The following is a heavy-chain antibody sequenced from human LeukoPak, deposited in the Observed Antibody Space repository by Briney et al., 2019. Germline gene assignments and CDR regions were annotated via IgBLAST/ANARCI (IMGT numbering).Heavy chain of an antibody. CDR1: GFTFSSYS. CDR2: ISSSSSYI. CDR3: ARDIQGSFNY. Sequence: GGSLRLSCAASGFTFSSYSMNWVRQAPGKGLEWVSSISSSSSYIYYADSVKGRFTISRDNSKNTLYLQVNRLRAEDTAVFYCARDIQGSFNYWGQGTLVTVSS. J-gene: IGHJ4*02. V-gene: IGHV3-21*04.